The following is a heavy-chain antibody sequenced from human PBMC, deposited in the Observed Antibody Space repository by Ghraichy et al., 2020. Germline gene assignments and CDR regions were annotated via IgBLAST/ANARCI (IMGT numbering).Heavy chain of an antibody. CDR1: GFSFNKFW. J-gene: IGHJ4*03. V-gene: IGHV3-7*03. CDR2: INQDGSDE. CDR3: ARGDRGTTAGWYTFYP. Sequence: GGSLRLSCAASGFSFNKFWMNWVRQAPGKGLEWVANINQDGSDERYVESLRGRFTVSRDNAKNSLFLQIRSLRVDDTAMYYCARGDRGTTAGWYTFYPWGQGTLVTVSS. D-gene: IGHD6-13*01.